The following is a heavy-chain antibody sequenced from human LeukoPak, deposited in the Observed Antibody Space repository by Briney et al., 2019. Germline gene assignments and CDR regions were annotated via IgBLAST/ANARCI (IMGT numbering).Heavy chain of an antibody. CDR2: ISPSSNYI. V-gene: IGHV3-21*01. CDR1: GFTFSSYS. Sequence: KTGGSLRLSCAASGFTFSSYSMNWVRQAAGKGLEWVSSISPSSNYIYYADSVKGRFTISRDNAKTSLYLQMNSLRAEDTAVYYCARDLRHPVGGTSYWGQGTLVTVSS. D-gene: IGHD4-23*01. J-gene: IGHJ4*02. CDR3: ARDLRHPVGGTSY.